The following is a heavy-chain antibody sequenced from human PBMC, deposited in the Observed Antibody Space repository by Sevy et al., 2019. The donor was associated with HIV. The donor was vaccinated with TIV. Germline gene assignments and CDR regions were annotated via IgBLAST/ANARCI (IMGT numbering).Heavy chain of an antibody. CDR3: AKDQLPPYYYDSSGYVSDYFDY. CDR2: ISYDGSNK. J-gene: IGHJ4*02. D-gene: IGHD3-22*01. CDR1: GFTFSSYG. Sequence: GGSLRLSCAASGFTFSSYGMHWVRQAPGKGLEWVAVISYDGSNKYYADSVKGRFTISRDNSKNTLYPQMNSLRAEDTAVYYCAKDQLPPYYYDSSGYVSDYFDYWGQGTLVTVSS. V-gene: IGHV3-30*18.